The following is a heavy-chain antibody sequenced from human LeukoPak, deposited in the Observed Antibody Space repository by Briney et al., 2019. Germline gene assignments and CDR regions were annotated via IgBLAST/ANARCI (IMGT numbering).Heavy chain of an antibody. CDR2: ITASSTAI. CDR3: ARTYFDILTGYNPYFDY. Sequence: GGSLRLSCAASGFTFSSYAMSWVRQAPGKGLEWVSSITASSTAIYSADSVKGRFTISRDNAKNLLYLQMNSLRAENTAVYYCARTYFDILTGYNPYFDYWGQGILVTVSS. CDR1: GFTFSSYA. D-gene: IGHD3-9*01. J-gene: IGHJ4*02. V-gene: IGHV3-21*01.